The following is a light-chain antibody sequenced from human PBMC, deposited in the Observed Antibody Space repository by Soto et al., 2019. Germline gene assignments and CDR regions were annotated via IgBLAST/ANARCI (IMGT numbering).Light chain of an antibody. CDR1: SSNIGSNT. J-gene: IGLJ2*01. Sequence: QSVLTQPPSASGTPGQRVTISCSGSSSNIGSNTVNWYKQLPGTAHKLLIYSNNQRPSGVPDRFSGSKSGTSASLAISGLQSEDGVHYYCASWEDSLNGVVFVGGTKLTVL. CDR2: SNN. CDR3: ASWEDSLNGVV. V-gene: IGLV1-44*01.